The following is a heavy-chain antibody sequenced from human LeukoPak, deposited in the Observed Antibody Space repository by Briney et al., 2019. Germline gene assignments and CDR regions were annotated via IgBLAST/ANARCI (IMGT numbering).Heavy chain of an antibody. CDR3: AIASRVYDLDY. D-gene: IGHD5/OR15-5a*01. CDR2: INHSGST. V-gene: IGHV4-34*01. J-gene: IGHJ4*02. CDR1: GGSFSCYY. Sequence: PSETLSLACAVSGGSFSCYYWSWIRQPPGKGLEWIGEINHSGSTNYNPSLQSRVAISVDTSKNQFSLKLSSVTAADTAVDYCAIASRVYDLDYWGQGTLATVSS.